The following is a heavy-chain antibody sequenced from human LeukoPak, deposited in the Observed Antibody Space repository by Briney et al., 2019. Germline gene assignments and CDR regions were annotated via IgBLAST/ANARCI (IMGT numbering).Heavy chain of an antibody. CDR3: ARVGGSQGLQYDAFDI. V-gene: IGHV4-30-2*01. CDR2: IYHSGST. CDR1: GGSISSGSYY. Sequence: SETLSLTCTVSGGSISSGSYYWSWIRQPPGKGLEWIGYIYHSGSTYYNPSLKSRVTISVDRSKNQFSLKLSSVTAADTAVYYCARVGGSQGLQYDAFDIWGQGTMVTVSS. J-gene: IGHJ3*02. D-gene: IGHD1-26*01.